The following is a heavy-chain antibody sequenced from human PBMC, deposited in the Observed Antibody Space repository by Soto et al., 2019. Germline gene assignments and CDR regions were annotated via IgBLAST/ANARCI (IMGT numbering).Heavy chain of an antibody. J-gene: IGHJ5*02. Sequence: SETLSLTCAVSSGSISSSNWWSWVRQPPGKGLEWIGEIYHSGSTNYNPSLKSRVTISVDKSKNQFSLKLSSVTAADTAVYYCARVGFSSSSSFSYWFDPWGQGTLVTVSS. CDR1: SGSISSSNW. CDR3: ARVGFSSSSSFSYWFDP. D-gene: IGHD6-6*01. CDR2: IYHSGST. V-gene: IGHV4-4*02.